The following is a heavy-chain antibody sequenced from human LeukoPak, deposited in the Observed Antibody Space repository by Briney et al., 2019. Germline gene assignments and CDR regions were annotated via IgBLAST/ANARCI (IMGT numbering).Heavy chain of an antibody. J-gene: IGHJ6*03. CDR3: TKGQLVDFYYYYMDV. V-gene: IGHV3-43D*03. CDR2: ITWDGGST. Sequence: PGGSLRLSCAASGFAFDDYAMHWVRQAPGKGLEWVALITWDGGSTYYADSVKGRFTISRDKSKNSMYLQMNSLGAEDTALYYCTKGQLVDFYYYYMDVWGNGTTVTVSS. D-gene: IGHD1-1*01. CDR1: GFAFDDYA.